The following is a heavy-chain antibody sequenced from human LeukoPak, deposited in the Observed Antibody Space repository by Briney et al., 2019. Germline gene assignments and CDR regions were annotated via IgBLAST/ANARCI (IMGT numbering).Heavy chain of an antibody. CDR1: GGSINSGRYY. Sequence: PSETLSLTCTVSGGSINSGRYYWSWFRQPAGSGLEWIGHISTSGRTSYSPSLKSRVTISVDTSKNQFSLKMSSVSAADTAVYYCARGLHGYTYGYVPWELYYYMAVWGKGTTVTISS. D-gene: IGHD5-18*01. CDR3: ARGLHGYTYGYVPWELYYYMAV. J-gene: IGHJ6*03. V-gene: IGHV4-61*09. CDR2: ISTSGRT.